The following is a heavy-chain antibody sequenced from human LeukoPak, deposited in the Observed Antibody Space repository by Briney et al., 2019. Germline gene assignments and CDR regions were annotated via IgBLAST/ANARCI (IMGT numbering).Heavy chain of an antibody. D-gene: IGHD5-18*01. CDR3: AVGDSYVLPYFDY. CDR1: GGSFSGYY. V-gene: IGHV4-34*01. CDR2: INHSGST. J-gene: IGHJ4*02. Sequence: SETLSLTCAVYGGSFSGYYWSWIRQPPGKGLEWIGEINHSGSTNYNPSLKSRVTMSVDTSKNQFSLKLSSVTAADTAVYYCAVGDSYVLPYFDYWGQGTLVTVSS.